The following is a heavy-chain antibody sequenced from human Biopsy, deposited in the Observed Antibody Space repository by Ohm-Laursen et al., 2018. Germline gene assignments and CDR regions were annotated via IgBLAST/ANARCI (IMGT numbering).Heavy chain of an antibody. Sequence: SLRLSCTASGFSFGDHYLDWVRQAPGKGLAWVGRARNKANSYTIEYAASVMGRFTISRDDSQNSLYLQMNSLQTEDTAVYFCAKEGRLVGIPHTYYLDSWGQGTLVTVSS. CDR3: AKEGRLVGIPHTYYLDS. CDR1: GFSFGDHY. D-gene: IGHD2-8*02. J-gene: IGHJ4*02. V-gene: IGHV3-72*01. CDR2: ARNKANSYTI.